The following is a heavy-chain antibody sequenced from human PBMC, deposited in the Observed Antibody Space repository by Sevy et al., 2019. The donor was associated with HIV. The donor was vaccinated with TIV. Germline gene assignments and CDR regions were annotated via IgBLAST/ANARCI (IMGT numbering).Heavy chain of an antibody. CDR2: IPYDGNNK. CDR1: GFNFSIYA. J-gene: IGHJ6*02. V-gene: IGHV3-30-3*01. CDR3: AKDTGSSGYDHYGLDV. D-gene: IGHD6-19*01. Sequence: GGSLRLSCAASGFNFSIYAMHWVRQAPGKGLEWVAVIPYDGNNKYYADSVKGRFTISRDNSKNTVYLQMYRLTTEDTGVYYCAKDTGSSGYDHYGLDVWGQGTTVTVSS.